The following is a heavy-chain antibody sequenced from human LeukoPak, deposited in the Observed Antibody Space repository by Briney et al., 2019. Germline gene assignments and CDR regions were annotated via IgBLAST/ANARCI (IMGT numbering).Heavy chain of an antibody. J-gene: IGHJ4*02. CDR1: GFSISSYA. V-gene: IGHV3-30-3*01. CDR2: ISYDGSNK. Sequence: GGSLRLSCAASGFSISSYAMHWVRQAPGKGLEWVAVISYDGSNKYYADSVKGRFTISRDNSKNTLYLQMNSLRAEDTAVYYCATSHIRIAEAGTSFDYWGQGTLVTVSS. CDR3: ATSHIRIAEAGTSFDY. D-gene: IGHD6-19*01.